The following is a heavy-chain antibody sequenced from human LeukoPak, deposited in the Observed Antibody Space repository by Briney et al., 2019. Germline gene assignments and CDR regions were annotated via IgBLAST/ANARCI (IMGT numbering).Heavy chain of an antibody. D-gene: IGHD1-26*01. CDR3: ARDLRGELLS. Sequence: SETLSLTCAVYGGSFSGYYWSWIRQPPGKGLEWIGEINHSGSTNYNPSLKSRVTISVDTSKNQFSLKLSSVTAADTAVYYCARDLRGELLSWGQGTMVTVSS. CDR2: INHSGST. V-gene: IGHV4-34*01. CDR1: GGSFSGYY. J-gene: IGHJ3*01.